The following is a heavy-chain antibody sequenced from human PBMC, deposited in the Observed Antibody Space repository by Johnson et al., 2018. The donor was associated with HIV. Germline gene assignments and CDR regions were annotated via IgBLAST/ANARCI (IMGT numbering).Heavy chain of an antibody. Sequence: VQLVESGGGVVQPGKSLRLSCAASGFTFSSSAMHWVRQAPGQGLQWVALISYDGSIKYFADSVKGRFTISRDNSKTTLHLQMNSLRPEDTAVYYCARNSGNGLVLRGDAFDMWGQGTMVTVSS. J-gene: IGHJ3*02. CDR3: ARNSGNGLVLRGDAFDM. D-gene: IGHD2-8*01. CDR1: GFTFSSSA. V-gene: IGHV3-30-3*01. CDR2: ISYDGSIK.